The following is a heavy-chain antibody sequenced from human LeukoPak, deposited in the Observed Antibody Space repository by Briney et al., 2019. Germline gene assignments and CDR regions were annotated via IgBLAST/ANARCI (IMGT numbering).Heavy chain of an antibody. Sequence: ASVKVSCKASGYTFTTYAIQWVRQAPGQRLQWMGWINAGHGNTKYSQKFQGRVTITRDTSASTAYMELSSLRSEDTAVYYCATTPRDDFWSGEAFDIWGQGTMVTVSS. D-gene: IGHD3-3*01. V-gene: IGHV1-3*01. CDR1: GYTFTTYA. CDR3: ATTPRDDFWSGEAFDI. J-gene: IGHJ3*02. CDR2: INAGHGNT.